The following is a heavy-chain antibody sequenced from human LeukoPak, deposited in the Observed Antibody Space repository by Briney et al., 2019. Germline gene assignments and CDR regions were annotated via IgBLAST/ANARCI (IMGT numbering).Heavy chain of an antibody. D-gene: IGHD4-11*01. CDR1: GFIFRSFG. V-gene: IGHV3-7*01. CDR2: IKQDGSEK. Sequence: GGSLRLSCTASGFIFRSFGMHWVRQAPGKGLEWVANIKQDGSEKHYVDSVKGRFTISRDNAKNSLYLQMSSLRAEDTAVYYCTRVEETATTAAIIRKYSYYYYYMDVWGKGNTVTVSS. J-gene: IGHJ6*03. CDR3: TRVEETATTAAIIRKYSYYYYYMDV.